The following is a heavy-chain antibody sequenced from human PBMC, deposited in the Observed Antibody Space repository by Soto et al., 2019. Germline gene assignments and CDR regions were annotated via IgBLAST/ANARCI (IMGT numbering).Heavy chain of an antibody. D-gene: IGHD2-2*01. CDR3: ARDHVCGYCSSTSYSYGWFDP. V-gene: IGHV4-31*03. Sequence: SETLSLTCTVSGGSISSGGYYWSWIRQHPGKGLEWIGYIYYSGSTYYNPSLKSRVTISVDTSKNQFSLKLSSVTAADTAVYYCARDHVCGYCSSTSYSYGWFDPWGQGTLVTVSS. J-gene: IGHJ5*02. CDR1: GGSISSGGYY. CDR2: IYYSGST.